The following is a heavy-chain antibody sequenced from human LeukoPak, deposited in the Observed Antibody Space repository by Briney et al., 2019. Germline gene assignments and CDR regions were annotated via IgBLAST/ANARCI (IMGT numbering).Heavy chain of an antibody. CDR2: VNPNSGGT. V-gene: IGHV1-2*02. J-gene: IGHJ5*02. Sequence: SSVTVSCKASGYTFTGYCMQWVRQAPAQGLEWVGWVNPNSGGTNYPQRFQGRVTMTRDTSISTAYMELSRLRSDDTAVYYCAREGWLGVVPAATRYINGFDPWGQGTLVTVSS. CDR1: GYTFTGYC. D-gene: IGHD2-2*01. CDR3: AREGWLGVVPAATRYINGFDP.